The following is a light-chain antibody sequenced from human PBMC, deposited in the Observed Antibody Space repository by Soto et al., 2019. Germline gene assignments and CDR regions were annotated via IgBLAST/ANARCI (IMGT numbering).Light chain of an antibody. V-gene: IGLV2-14*01. Sequence: QSVLTQPASVSGSPGQSITLSCTGGSSDIGGYNYVSWFQQHPGKAPKLMIYEVTNRPSGVSNRFSGSKSGSTASLTISGLQAEDEADYHCCSFAGGSTYVVFGGGTKLTVL. CDR3: CSFAGGSTYVV. J-gene: IGLJ2*01. CDR1: SSDIGGYNY. CDR2: EVT.